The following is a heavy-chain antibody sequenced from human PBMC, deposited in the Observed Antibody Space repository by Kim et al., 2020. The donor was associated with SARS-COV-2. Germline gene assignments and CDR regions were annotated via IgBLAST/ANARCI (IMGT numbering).Heavy chain of an antibody. CDR3: AKDPASSSSYRAPRE. D-gene: IGHD6-6*01. CDR2: ISGSGGST. J-gene: IGHJ4*02. CDR1: GFTFSSYS. Sequence: GGSLRLSCAASGFTFSSYSMRWVRQAPGKGLEWVSSISGSGGSTYFADSVKGRFTISRDNSKNTLYLQMSTLRAEDTAVYFCAKDPASSSSYRAPREWGQGTLVTVSS. V-gene: IGHV3-23*01.